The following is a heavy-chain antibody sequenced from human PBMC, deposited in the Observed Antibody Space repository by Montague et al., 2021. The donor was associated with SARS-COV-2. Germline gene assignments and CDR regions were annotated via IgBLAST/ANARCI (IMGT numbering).Heavy chain of an antibody. V-gene: IGHV4-4*02. Sequence: SETLSLTCVVYGDSFSSDNWWTWGRLPPGKGLEWVGVIYHTGSTKYKPSLKSRVSMSVHQSWHQFSLRLTFVTAADTAIHYCGRRGSGRSGLAYWGQGTLVTVSS. CDR2: IYHTGST. CDR3: GRRGSGRSGLAY. CDR1: GDSFSSDNW. D-gene: IGHD1-26*01. J-gene: IGHJ4*02.